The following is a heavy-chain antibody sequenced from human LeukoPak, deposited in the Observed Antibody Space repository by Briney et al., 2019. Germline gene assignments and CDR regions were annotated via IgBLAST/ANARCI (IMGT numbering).Heavy chain of an antibody. J-gene: IGHJ4*02. CDR3: ATGGNYYYDH. CDR2: ISYDGSNK. V-gene: IGHV3-30-3*01. Sequence: GGSVRLSCAASGFTFSSYAMHWVRQAPGKGLEWVAVISYDGSNKYYADSVKGRFTISKDNSKNTLYVQMNSLKTEDTAVYYCATGGNYYYDHWGQGTLVTVSS. D-gene: IGHD3-22*01. CDR1: GFTFSSYA.